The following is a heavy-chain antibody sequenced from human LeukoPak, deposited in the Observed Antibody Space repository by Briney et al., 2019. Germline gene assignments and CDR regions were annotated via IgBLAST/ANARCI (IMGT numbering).Heavy chain of an antibody. V-gene: IGHV4-39*01. J-gene: IGHJ4*02. CDR2: IYYSGST. Sequence: SETLSLTCTVSGGPISSSSYYWGWIRQPPGKGLEWIGSIYYSGSTYYNPSLKSRVTISVDTSKNQFSLKLSSVTAADTAVYYCASGLRYFDLYYWGQGTLVTVSS. D-gene: IGHD3-9*01. CDR3: ASGLRYFDLYY. CDR1: GGPISSSSYY.